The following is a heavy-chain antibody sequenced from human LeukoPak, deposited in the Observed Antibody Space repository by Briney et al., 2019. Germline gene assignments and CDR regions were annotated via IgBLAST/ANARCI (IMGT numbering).Heavy chain of an antibody. CDR3: AKDSWSFHDAFDI. Sequence: WGSLTLSCAASGFTFINYAMSWVRQAPGKGLDWVSGISGHGGSTYYVDSVRGRFTISRDNSKNTLYLQMNSLRAEDTAVYYCAKDSWSFHDAFDIWGQGTMVTVSS. V-gene: IGHV3-23*01. CDR2: ISGHGGST. J-gene: IGHJ3*02. CDR1: GFTFINYA. D-gene: IGHD2-21*01.